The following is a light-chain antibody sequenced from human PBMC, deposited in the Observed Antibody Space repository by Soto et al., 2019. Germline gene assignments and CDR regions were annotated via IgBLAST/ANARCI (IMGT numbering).Light chain of an antibody. J-gene: IGKJ5*01. V-gene: IGKV3-20*01. CDR2: GAS. Sequence: VLTQSPGTLSLSPGERATLSCRASQSVSSSYLAWYQQKPGQSPRLLIYGASSRATGIPDRFSGSGSETDFTLTISRLEPEDFAVYYCQQSGSSPVTFGQGTRLEIK. CDR3: QQSGSSPVT. CDR1: QSVSSSY.